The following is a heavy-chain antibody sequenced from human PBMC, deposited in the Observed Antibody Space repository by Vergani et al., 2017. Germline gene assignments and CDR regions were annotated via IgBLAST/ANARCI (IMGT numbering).Heavy chain of an antibody. D-gene: IGHD6-19*01. CDR3: AGAFLSSAIAVAGNYYYSYGMDV. Sequence: QVQLVQSGAEVKKPGSSVKVSCKASGGTFSSYAISWVRQAPGQGLEWMGRIIPIFGTANYAQKFQGRVTITADGSTSTAYMELSSLRSEDTAVYYCAGAFLSSAIAVAGNYYYSYGMDVWGQGTTVTVSS. V-gene: IGHV1-69*13. J-gene: IGHJ6*02. CDR2: IIPIFGTA. CDR1: GGTFSSYA.